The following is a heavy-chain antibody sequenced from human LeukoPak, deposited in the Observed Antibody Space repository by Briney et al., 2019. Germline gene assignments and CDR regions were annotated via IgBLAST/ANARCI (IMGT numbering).Heavy chain of an antibody. CDR1: GFTFSSYA. CDR3: ARADFGSGYYNY. V-gene: IGHV3-30-3*01. D-gene: IGHD3-3*01. J-gene: IGHJ4*02. Sequence: GGSLRLSCAASGFTFSSYAMHWVRQAPGKGLEWVAVMSYDGSNKYYADSVKGRFTISRDNSKNTLYLQMNSLRAEDTAVYYCARADFGSGYYNYWGQGTLVTVSS. CDR2: MSYDGSNK.